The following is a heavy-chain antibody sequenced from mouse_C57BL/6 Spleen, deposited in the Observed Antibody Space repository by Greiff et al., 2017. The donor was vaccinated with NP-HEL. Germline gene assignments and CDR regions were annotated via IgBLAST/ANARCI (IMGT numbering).Heavy chain of an antibody. D-gene: IGHD1-1*01. V-gene: IGHV1-26*01. Sequence: EVQLQQSGPELVKPGASVKISCKASGYTFTDYYMNWVKQSHGKSLEWIGDINPNNGGTSYNQKFKGKATLTVDKSSSTAYMELRSLTSEDSAVYYCARGLLRFLATRDAMDYWGQGTSVTVSS. CDR1: GYTFTDYY. CDR2: INPNNGGT. CDR3: ARGLLRFLATRDAMDY. J-gene: IGHJ4*01.